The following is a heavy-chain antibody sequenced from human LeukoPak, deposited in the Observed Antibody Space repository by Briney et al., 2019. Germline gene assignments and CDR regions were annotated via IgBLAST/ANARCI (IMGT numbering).Heavy chain of an antibody. CDR1: GGSISSSSYY. V-gene: IGHV4-39*01. CDR3: AITYSSSWSSSYYFDY. Sequence: KPSETLSLTCTVSGGSISSSSYYWGWIRQPPGKGLEWIGSIYYSGSTYYNPSLKRRVTISVDTSKNQFSLKLSSVTAADTAVYYCAITYSSSWSSSYYFDYWGQGTLVTVSS. J-gene: IGHJ4*02. CDR2: IYYSGST. D-gene: IGHD6-13*01.